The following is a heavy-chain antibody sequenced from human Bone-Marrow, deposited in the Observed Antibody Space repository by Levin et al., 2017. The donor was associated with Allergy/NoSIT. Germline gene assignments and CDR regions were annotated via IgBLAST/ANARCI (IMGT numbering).Heavy chain of an antibody. V-gene: IGHV3-48*04. Sequence: AGGSLRLSCAASGFTFNSCSMNWVRQAPGKGLEWLAYISSSSTTIYYADSVQGRFIISRDNDKNLLYLEMNGLRAEDTAVFYCVRSVYDSSRSRLRRGPLYQFGMDVWGPGTTVIVSS. D-gene: IGHD6-13*01. J-gene: IGHJ6*02. CDR2: ISSSSTTI. CDR1: GFTFNSCS. CDR3: VRSVYDSSRSRLRRGPLYQFGMDV.